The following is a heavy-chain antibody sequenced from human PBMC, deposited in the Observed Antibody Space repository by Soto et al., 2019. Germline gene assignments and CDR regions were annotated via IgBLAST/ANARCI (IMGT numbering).Heavy chain of an antibody. Sequence: XGSLILSCAASGFTFSSYGMHWVRQAPGKGLDWVAVISYDGSNKYYADSVKGRFTISRDNSKNALYLQMNSLRAEDTAVYYCAKLLTVTTNTFDYWGQGTLVTVSS. CDR2: ISYDGSNK. V-gene: IGHV3-30*18. D-gene: IGHD4-17*01. J-gene: IGHJ4*02. CDR3: AKLLTVTTNTFDY. CDR1: GFTFSSYG.